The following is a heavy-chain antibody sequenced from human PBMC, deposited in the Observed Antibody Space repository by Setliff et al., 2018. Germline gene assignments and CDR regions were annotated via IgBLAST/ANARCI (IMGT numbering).Heavy chain of an antibody. Sequence: PSETLSLTCAVSGYSISSGYYWGWIRQPPGKGPEWIGSIYHSGSTYYNPSLKSRVTISVDTSKNQFSLKLSSVTAADTAVYYCARVGYAYNFWSGYSMKNAFDIWGQGTMVTVSS. CDR2: IYHSGST. CDR3: ARVGYAYNFWSGYSMKNAFDI. D-gene: IGHD3-3*01. J-gene: IGHJ3*02. V-gene: IGHV4-38-2*01. CDR1: GYSISSGYY.